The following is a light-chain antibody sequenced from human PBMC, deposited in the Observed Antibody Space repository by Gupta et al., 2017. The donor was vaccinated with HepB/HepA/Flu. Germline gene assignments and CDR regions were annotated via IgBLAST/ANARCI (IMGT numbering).Light chain of an antibody. CDR2: GDD. V-gene: IGLV1-44*01. Sequence: QSLLTPPPSASGTPGPTVTISCSGSSSNIGNDPVNWYQHLPGLAPKLLIYGDDERPSGVPDRFSGSKSGTSASLAISGLQSEDEAEYYCATWDDTLNGWVFGGGTKLSVL. J-gene: IGLJ3*02. CDR3: ATWDDTLNGWV. CDR1: SSNIGNDP.